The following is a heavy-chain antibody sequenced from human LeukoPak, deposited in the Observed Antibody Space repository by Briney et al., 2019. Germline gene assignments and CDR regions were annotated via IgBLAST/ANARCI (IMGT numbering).Heavy chain of an antibody. V-gene: IGHV4-30-4*01. CDR3: ARDHKTEFDF. CDR2: IYYTGST. Sequence: PSETLSLTCTVSGGSISSGDSYWSWIRQPPGKGLEWIGYIYYTGSTYYNPSLKSRITMSIDTSKNQFSLKLSSVTAADTAMYYRARDHKTEFDFWGQGTLVTVSS. CDR1: GGSISSGDSY. J-gene: IGHJ4*02.